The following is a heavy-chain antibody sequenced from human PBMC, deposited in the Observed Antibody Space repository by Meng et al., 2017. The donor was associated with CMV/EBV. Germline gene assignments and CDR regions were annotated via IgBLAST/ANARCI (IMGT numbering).Heavy chain of an antibody. Sequence: ASVKVSCKASGYTFTGYYMHWVRQAPGQGLEWMGWINPNSGGTNYAQKFQGRVTMTRDTSISTAYMELSRLRSDVTAVYYCARDRKVVPAGGWFDPWGQGTLGTVSS. D-gene: IGHD2-2*01. CDR1: GYTFTGYY. CDR2: INPNSGGT. CDR3: ARDRKVVPAGGWFDP. J-gene: IGHJ5*02. V-gene: IGHV1-2*02.